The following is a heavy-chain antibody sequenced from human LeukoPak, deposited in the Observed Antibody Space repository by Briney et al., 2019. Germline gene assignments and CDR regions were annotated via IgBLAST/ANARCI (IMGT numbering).Heavy chain of an antibody. D-gene: IGHD6-6*01. CDR1: GYTFTSYG. J-gene: IGHJ4*02. V-gene: IGHV1-18*01. CDR2: ISAHNGNT. Sequence: GASVKVSCKASGYTFTSYGISWVRQAPAQGLEWMGWISAHNGNTNYAQKLQGRVTMTTDTSTSTAYMELRSLRSDDTAVYYCAILSRYSSSSGEDYWGQGTLVTVSS. CDR3: AILSRYSSSSGEDY.